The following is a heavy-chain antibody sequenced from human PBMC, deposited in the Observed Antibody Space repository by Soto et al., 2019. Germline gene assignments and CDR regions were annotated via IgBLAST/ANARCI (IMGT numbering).Heavy chain of an antibody. V-gene: IGHV4-30-2*01. J-gene: IGHJ2*01. CDR2: IFHSGST. CDR1: GGSISSGGYS. Sequence: QLQLQESGSGLVKPSQTLSLTCAVYGGSISSGGYSWSWLRQPPGKGLEWIGYIFHSGSTYYNPSLKSRVTISVDGSKYHFSLELSSVTAADTAVYYCAIEGGSGSPYWYFNVWGRGTLVTVSS. D-gene: IGHD1-26*01. CDR3: AIEGGSGSPYWYFNV.